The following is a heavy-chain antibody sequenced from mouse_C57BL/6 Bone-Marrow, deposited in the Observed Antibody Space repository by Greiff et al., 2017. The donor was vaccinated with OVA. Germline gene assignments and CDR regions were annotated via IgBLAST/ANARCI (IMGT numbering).Heavy chain of an antibody. CDR1: GYTFTNYW. Sequence: QVQLQQSGAELVRPGTSVKMSCKASGYTFTNYWIGWAKQRPGHGLEWIGDIYPGGGYTNYNEKFKGKATLTADKSSSTAYMQFSSLTSEDSAIYYSARSSYNYAMDYWGQGTSVTVSS. CDR3: ARSSYNYAMDY. D-gene: IGHD1-1*01. J-gene: IGHJ4*01. V-gene: IGHV1-63*01. CDR2: IYPGGGYT.